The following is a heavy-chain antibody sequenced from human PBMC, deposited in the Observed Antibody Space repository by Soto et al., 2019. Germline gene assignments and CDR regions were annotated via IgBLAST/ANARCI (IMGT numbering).Heavy chain of an antibody. D-gene: IGHD5-18*01. J-gene: IGHJ4*02. Sequence: QVQLVQSGAEVKKPGASVRVSCKASGYTFTSYSFSWVRQAPGQGLEWMGRISTYNGYTKYAEKFLGRVTMTTDTSTSTAYMELRSLRSDDTAVYFCARLKIEYRYDYFDYWGQGTLVTVSS. V-gene: IGHV1-18*01. CDR1: GYTFTSYS. CDR3: ARLKIEYRYDYFDY. CDR2: ISTYNGYT.